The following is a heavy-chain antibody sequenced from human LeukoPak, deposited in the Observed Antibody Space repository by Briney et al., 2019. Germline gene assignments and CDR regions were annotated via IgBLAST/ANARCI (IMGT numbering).Heavy chain of an antibody. Sequence: LRLSCAASGFTFDDYAMHWVRQAPGKGLEWVSGISWNSGSIGYADSVKGRFTISRDNAKNSLYLQMNSLRAEDTALYYCAKDKTYYYDSSGPFDPWGQGTLVTVSS. CDR2: ISWNSGSI. CDR3: AKDKTYYYDSSGPFDP. D-gene: IGHD3-22*01. V-gene: IGHV3-9*01. CDR1: GFTFDDYA. J-gene: IGHJ5*02.